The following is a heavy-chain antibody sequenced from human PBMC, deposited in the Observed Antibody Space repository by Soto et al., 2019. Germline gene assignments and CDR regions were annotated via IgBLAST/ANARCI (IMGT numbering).Heavy chain of an antibody. D-gene: IGHD3-3*01. Sequence: GGSLRLSCAASGFTFSSYGMHWVRQAPGKGLEWVAVISYDGSNKYYADSVKGRFTISRDNSKNTLYLQMNSLRAEDTAVYYCAKDPNLYDFWSGYYEVGFDYWGQGTLVTVSS. CDR2: ISYDGSNK. CDR1: GFTFSSYG. V-gene: IGHV3-30*18. CDR3: AKDPNLYDFWSGYYEVGFDY. J-gene: IGHJ4*02.